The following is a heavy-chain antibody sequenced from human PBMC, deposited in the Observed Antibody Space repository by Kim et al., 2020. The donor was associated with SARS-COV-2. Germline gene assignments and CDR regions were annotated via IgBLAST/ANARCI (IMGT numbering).Heavy chain of an antibody. CDR3: ARHAGTYFYWFDT. Sequence: SVKVSCKASGGTFSSDSITWVRQGPGQGLEWMGEINPIFGPPNYAQKFQGRVSITADESTTTVYMELSSLTSDDTAVYYCARHAGTYFYWFDTWGQGTLVTVSS. CDR1: GGTFSSDS. V-gene: IGHV1-69*13. D-gene: IGHD3-10*01. J-gene: IGHJ5*02. CDR2: INPIFGPP.